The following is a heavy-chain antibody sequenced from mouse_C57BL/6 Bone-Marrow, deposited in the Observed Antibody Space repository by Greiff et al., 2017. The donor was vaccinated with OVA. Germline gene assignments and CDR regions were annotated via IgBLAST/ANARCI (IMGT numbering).Heavy chain of an antibody. CDR3: ARKDYGSSYVFDY. CDR2: INPSSGYN. V-gene: IGHV1-7*01. Sequence: QVQLQQSGAELAKPGASVKLSCKASGYTFTSYWMHWVNQRPGQGLEWIGYINPSSGYNKYNQKFKDKATLTADKSSSSAYMQLSSLTYEDSAVYYCARKDYGSSYVFDYWGQGTTLTVSS. D-gene: IGHD1-1*01. J-gene: IGHJ2*01. CDR1: GYTFTSYW.